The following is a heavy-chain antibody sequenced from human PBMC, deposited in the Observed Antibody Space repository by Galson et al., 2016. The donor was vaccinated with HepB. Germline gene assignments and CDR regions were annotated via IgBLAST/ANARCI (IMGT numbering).Heavy chain of an antibody. V-gene: IGHV1-46*03. Sequence: SVKVSCKASGYTFTRYYMHWVRQAPGQALEWMGMINPGGGSTTYAQNFQGRITMTRDTSTGTVYMELTSLRSADTAIYYCVRQFDFWSGHFGGGWFDPWGQGTLVTVSS. D-gene: IGHD3-3*01. CDR1: GYTFTRYY. CDR2: INPGGGST. J-gene: IGHJ5*02. CDR3: VRQFDFWSGHFGGGWFDP.